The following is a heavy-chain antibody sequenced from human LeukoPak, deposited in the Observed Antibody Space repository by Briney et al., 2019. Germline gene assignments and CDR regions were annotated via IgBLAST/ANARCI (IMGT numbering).Heavy chain of an antibody. D-gene: IGHD6-19*01. J-gene: IGHJ4*02. Sequence: GGSLRLSCAASGFTVIRNYMTWVRQAPGKGLEWVSVIYSGGSTYYADSVKGRFTISRDSSKNTVYLQMNSLRAEDTAVYYCARDFPGVAVAGTRPLDYWGQGALVTVSS. V-gene: IGHV3-53*01. CDR2: IYSGGST. CDR3: ARDFPGVAVAGTRPLDY. CDR1: GFTVIRNY.